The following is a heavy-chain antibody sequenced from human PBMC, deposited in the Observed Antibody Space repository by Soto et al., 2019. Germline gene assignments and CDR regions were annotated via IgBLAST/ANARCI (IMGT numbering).Heavy chain of an antibody. D-gene: IGHD5-12*01. J-gene: IGHJ5*02. V-gene: IGHV4-39*02. CDR1: GGSINSNSYF. CDR3: ASARRLENWFDP. Sequence: SETLSLTCIVSGGSINSNSYFWAWIRQPPGGGLAWIASISHNGGTHYNPSLRSRVTISINTSRKHFSLNLTSVTAADTASYFCASARRLENWFDPCGPGIQVTVSS. CDR2: ISHNGGT.